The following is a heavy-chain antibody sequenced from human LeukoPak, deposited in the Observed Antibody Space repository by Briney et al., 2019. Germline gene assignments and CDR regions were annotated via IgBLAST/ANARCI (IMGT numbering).Heavy chain of an antibody. J-gene: IGHJ4*02. Sequence: SETLSLTCTVSGGSISSSSYYWGWIRQPPGKGLERIASIYYSGSTYYNPSLKSRVTISVDTSNNQFSLKLSSVTAADTAVYHCARLSLGVPATLLDYWGQGTLVTVSS. D-gene: IGHD2-15*01. CDR1: GGSISSSSYY. CDR2: IYYSGST. CDR3: ARLSLGVPATLLDY. V-gene: IGHV4-39*01.